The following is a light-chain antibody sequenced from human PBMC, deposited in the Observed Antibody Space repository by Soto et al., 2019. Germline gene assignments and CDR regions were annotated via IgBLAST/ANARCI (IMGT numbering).Light chain of an antibody. CDR1: QSVSSNY. V-gene: IGKV3-20*01. J-gene: IGKJ1*01. CDR3: QQYGGSPPWT. CDR2: GAS. Sequence: EIAMTQSPATLSVSPGERATLSFWASQSVSSNYLAWFQQKPGQAPRLLIYGASSRATGIPDRFSGSGSGADFTLTISRLEPEDFAVYYCQQYGGSPPWTFGQGTKVDIK.